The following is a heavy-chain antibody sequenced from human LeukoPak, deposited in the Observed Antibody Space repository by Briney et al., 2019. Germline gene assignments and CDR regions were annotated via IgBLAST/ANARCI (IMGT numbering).Heavy chain of an antibody. V-gene: IGHV1-8*01. J-gene: IGHJ4*02. CDR1: GYTFTSYD. CDR3: ARAEMATNY. CDR2: MNPNSGNT. D-gene: IGHD5-12*01. Sequence: ASVKVSCKASGYTFTSYDINWVRQATGQGLEWMGWMNPNSGNTGYAQKFQGRVTMTTDTSTSTAYMELRSLRSDDTAVYYCARAEMATNYWGQGTLVTVSS.